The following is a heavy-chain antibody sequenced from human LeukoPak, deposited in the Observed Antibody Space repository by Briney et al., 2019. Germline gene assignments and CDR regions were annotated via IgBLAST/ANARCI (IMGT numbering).Heavy chain of an antibody. CDR3: ARGLPATYYDILTGYYLAGNWFDP. J-gene: IGHJ5*02. D-gene: IGHD3-9*01. V-gene: IGHV3-21*04. CDR1: GFTFSTYS. Sequence: PGGSLRLSCAASGFTFSTYSMNWVRQAPGKGLEWVSSISSNSRYIYYTDSVKGRFTISRDNTKNSLYLHMNSLRSEDTAVYYCARGLPATYYDILTGYYLAGNWFDPWGQGTLVTVSS. CDR2: ISSNSRYI.